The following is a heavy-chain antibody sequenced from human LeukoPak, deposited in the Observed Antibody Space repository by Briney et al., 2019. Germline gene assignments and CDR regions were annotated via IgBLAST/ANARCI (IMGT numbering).Heavy chain of an antibody. D-gene: IGHD1-1*01. CDR2: MQYDGSDK. Sequence: GGSLRLSCAASGFTFSNYGMHWVRQAPGKGLEWVAFMQYDGSDKFFADSVKGRFTISRDNSKNTLYLQMDSLRAEDTAVYYCAKDQQLEPFDYWGQGTLVTVSS. J-gene: IGHJ4*02. CDR3: AKDQQLEPFDY. V-gene: IGHV3-30*02. CDR1: GFTFSNYG.